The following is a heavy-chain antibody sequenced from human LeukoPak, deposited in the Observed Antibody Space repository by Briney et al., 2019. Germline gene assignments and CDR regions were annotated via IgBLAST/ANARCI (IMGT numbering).Heavy chain of an antibody. D-gene: IGHD5-18*01. CDR1: GFTFSSYW. J-gene: IGHJ4*02. CDR2: ISGSGSNT. V-gene: IGHV3-23*01. Sequence: GGSLRLSCAASGFTFSSYWMSWVRQAPGKGLEWVSAISGSGSNTFYSDSVKGRFTISRDSSKNMLYLQMNSLRADDTAVYYCVRRMGNVDTAMVDWGQGTLVTVSS. CDR3: VRRMGNVDTAMVD.